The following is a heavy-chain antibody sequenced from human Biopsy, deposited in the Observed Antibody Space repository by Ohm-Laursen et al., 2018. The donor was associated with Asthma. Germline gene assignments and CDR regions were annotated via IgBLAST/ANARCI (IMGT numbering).Heavy chain of an antibody. J-gene: IGHJ3*02. CDR2: ISKDASTQ. Sequence: SLRLSCSASGFSFSNFAIHWVCQAPGKGLEWVGVISKDASTQDYADSVKGRFTMARDNSKNTLDLQMNSLREEDTAVYYCVRDGTDDAFDIWGQGTVVSVSS. D-gene: IGHD1-1*01. CDR3: VRDGTDDAFDI. V-gene: IGHV3-30*01. CDR1: GFSFSNFA.